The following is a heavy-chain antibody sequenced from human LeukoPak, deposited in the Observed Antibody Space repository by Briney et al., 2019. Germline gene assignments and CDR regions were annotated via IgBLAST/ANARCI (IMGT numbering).Heavy chain of an antibody. CDR1: GGSFSGYY. J-gene: IGHJ5*02. D-gene: IGHD3-16*01. CDR2: INHSGST. Sequence: PSETPSLTCAVYGGSFSGYYWSWIRKPPGKGLEWIGEINHSGSTNYNPSLKSRVTISVDTSKNQFSLQLNSVTPEDTAVYYCARTFHSDWFDPWGQGTLVTVSS. V-gene: IGHV4-34*01. CDR3: ARTFHSDWFDP.